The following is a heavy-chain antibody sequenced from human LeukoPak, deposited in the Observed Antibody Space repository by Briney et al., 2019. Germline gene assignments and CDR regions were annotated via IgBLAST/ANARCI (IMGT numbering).Heavy chain of an antibody. Sequence: GGSLRLSCGASGFTVSTNYMSWVRQAPGKGLEWVSIIYSGGSTYYADSVKGRFTISRDNSKNTLYLQINSLRAEDTAVYYCARDLDMVRGVITFDYWGQGTLVTVSS. V-gene: IGHV3-66*01. CDR3: ARDLDMVRGVITFDY. CDR1: GFTVSTNY. J-gene: IGHJ4*02. CDR2: IYSGGST. D-gene: IGHD3-10*01.